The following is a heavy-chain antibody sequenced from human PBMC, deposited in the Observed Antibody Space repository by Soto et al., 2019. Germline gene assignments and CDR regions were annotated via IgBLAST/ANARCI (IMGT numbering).Heavy chain of an antibody. Sequence: QDQLVQSGAEVKKPGSSVKVSCKASGGTFSSHTFSWVRQAPGQGLEWMGRIIPALGTATYAQKFQGRVTITADESATTVYMELNSLRSEDTAVYYCASPDFGDYWNFDLWGRGTLVTVSS. CDR1: GGTFSSHT. D-gene: IGHD4-17*01. CDR2: IIPALGTA. J-gene: IGHJ2*01. V-gene: IGHV1-69*08. CDR3: ASPDFGDYWNFDL.